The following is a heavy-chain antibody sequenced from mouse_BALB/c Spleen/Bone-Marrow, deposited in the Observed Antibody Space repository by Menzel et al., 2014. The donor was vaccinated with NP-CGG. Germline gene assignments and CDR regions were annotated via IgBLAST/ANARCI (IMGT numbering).Heavy chain of an antibody. D-gene: IGHD2-14*01. CDR2: ISDGGTYT. V-gene: IGHV5-4*02. CDR3: ARDGDYRYAWFAY. J-gene: IGHJ3*01. CDR1: GFTFSDHY. Sequence: EVQGVESGGGLVKPGGSLKLSCAASGFTFSDHYMYWVRQTPEKRLEWVATISDGGTYTYCPDSVKGLFTISRDNAKNNLYLQMSSLKSEDTAMYYCARDGDYRYAWFAYWGQGTLVTVSA.